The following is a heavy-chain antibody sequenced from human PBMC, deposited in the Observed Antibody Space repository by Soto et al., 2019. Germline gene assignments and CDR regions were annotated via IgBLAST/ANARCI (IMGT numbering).Heavy chain of an antibody. CDR3: VRIGGGSSWYPGYYYYYGMDV. J-gene: IGHJ6*02. CDR1: GFTVSSIY. D-gene: IGHD6-13*01. Sequence: PGGSLRLSCAASGFTVSSIYMSWVRQAPGKGLEWVSVIYSGGSTYYADSVKGRFTISRDNSKNTLYLQMNSLRAEDTAVYYCVRIGGGSSWYPGYYYYYGMDVWGQGTTVTVSS. V-gene: IGHV3-53*01. CDR2: IYSGGST.